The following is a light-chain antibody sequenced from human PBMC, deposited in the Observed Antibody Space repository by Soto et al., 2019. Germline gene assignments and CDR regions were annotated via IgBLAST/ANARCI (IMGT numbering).Light chain of an antibody. CDR1: SSNIGTNY. J-gene: IGLJ1*01. V-gene: IGLV1-47*01. CDR2: RTN. CDR3: AAWDDSLSGLV. Sequence: QSVLTQPPSASGTPGQRVIISCSGSSSNIGTNYVYWYRQLPGTAPKFLIYRTNQRPSGVPERFSASKSGTSASLAISGLRSEDGADYYCAAWDDSLSGLVFGTGTKLTVL.